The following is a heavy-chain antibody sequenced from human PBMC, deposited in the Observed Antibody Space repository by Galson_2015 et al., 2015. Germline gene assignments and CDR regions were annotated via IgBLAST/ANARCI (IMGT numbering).Heavy chain of an antibody. J-gene: IGHJ4*02. CDR3: ARSRVPFFIDLDY. Sequence: SVKVSCKASGYTFTNFAINWVRQAPGQGLEWMGWIIVVNGNANYSQKFQGRVAITRDTSASTAYMELSSLRSEDTAVYYCARSRVPFFIDLDYWGQGTLVTVSS. D-gene: IGHD3/OR15-3a*01. V-gene: IGHV1-3*01. CDR2: IIVVNGNA. CDR1: GYTFTNFA.